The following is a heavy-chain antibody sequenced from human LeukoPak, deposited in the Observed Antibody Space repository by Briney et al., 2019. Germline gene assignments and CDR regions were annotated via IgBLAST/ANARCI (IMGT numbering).Heavy chain of an antibody. V-gene: IGHV4-39*07. CDR1: GGSTSSSSYY. Sequence: SETLSLTCTVSGGSTSSSSYYWGWIRQPPGKGLEWIGSIYYSGSTYYNPSLKSRVTISVDTSKNQFSLKLSSVTAADTAVYYCARDRTYYYDSSGYLIWGQGTLVTVSS. D-gene: IGHD3-22*01. CDR2: IYYSGST. J-gene: IGHJ4*02. CDR3: ARDRTYYYDSSGYLI.